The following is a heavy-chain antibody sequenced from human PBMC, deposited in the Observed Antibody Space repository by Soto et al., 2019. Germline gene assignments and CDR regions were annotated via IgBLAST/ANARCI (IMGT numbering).Heavy chain of an antibody. CDR3: ARRASR. Sequence: EGQLVESGGGLVQPGGSLRLSCAVSGFTFSSSEMYWVRQAPGKGLEWISYIHPSGQPIFYADSVKGRFTISRDNANNSLFLQMNSLRAEDTAVYYCARRASRWGQGTMVTVSS. J-gene: IGHJ3*01. V-gene: IGHV3-48*03. CDR2: IHPSGQPI. CDR1: GFTFSSSE. D-gene: IGHD1-26*01.